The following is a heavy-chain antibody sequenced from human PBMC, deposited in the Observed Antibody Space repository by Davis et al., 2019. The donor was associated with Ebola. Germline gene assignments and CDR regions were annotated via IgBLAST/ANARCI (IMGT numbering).Heavy chain of an antibody. J-gene: IGHJ5*02. Sequence: MPSETLSLTCAVYGGSFSGYYWIWIRQPPGKGLEWIGEINHSGRTNYNPSLKSRVTISLDTSRNQFSLRLGSVTAADTAVYYCARGRYCSSTSCYLWFDPWGQGTLVTVSS. CDR1: GGSFSGYY. D-gene: IGHD2-2*01. CDR3: ARGRYCSSTSCYLWFDP. CDR2: INHSGRT. V-gene: IGHV4-34*01.